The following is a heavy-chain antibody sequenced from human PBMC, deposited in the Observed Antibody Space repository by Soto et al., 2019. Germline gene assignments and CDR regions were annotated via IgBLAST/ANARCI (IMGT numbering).Heavy chain of an antibody. CDR1: GGSISSYY. CDR3: ARHPCSGGSCPN. CDR2: IYYSGST. D-gene: IGHD2-15*01. Sequence: SETLSLTCTVSGGSISSYYWSWIRQPPGKGLEWIGYIYYSGSTNYNPSLKSRVTISVDTSKNQFSLKLSSVTAADTAVYYCARHPCSGGSCPNWGQGTLVTVSS. V-gene: IGHV4-59*08. J-gene: IGHJ4*02.